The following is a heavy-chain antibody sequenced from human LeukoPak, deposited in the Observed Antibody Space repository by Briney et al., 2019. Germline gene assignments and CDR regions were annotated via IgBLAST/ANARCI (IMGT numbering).Heavy chain of an antibody. V-gene: IGHV3-30*18. Sequence: GGSLRLSCAASGFTFSSYGMLWVRQAPGKGLEWVAVISYDGSNKYYADSVKGRFTISRDNSKNTLYLQMNSLRAEDTAVYYCAKGSRSLSGSSGYYYSGAFDIWGQGTMVTVSS. J-gene: IGHJ3*02. D-gene: IGHD3-22*01. CDR2: ISYDGSNK. CDR1: GFTFSSYG. CDR3: AKGSRSLSGSSGYYYSGAFDI.